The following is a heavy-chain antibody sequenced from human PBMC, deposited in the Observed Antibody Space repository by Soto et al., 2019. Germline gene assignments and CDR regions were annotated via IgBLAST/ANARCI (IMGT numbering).Heavy chain of an antibody. J-gene: IGHJ4*02. Sequence: QVQLVQSGAEVKKPGASVKVSCKASGYTFTSYGISWVRQAPGQGLEWMGWISAYNGNTNYAQKLQGRVTRTTDTSTSTAYMELRRLRSGETAVYYCARTSGYSYGGGYWGQGTLVTVSS. D-gene: IGHD5-18*01. V-gene: IGHV1-18*01. CDR2: ISAYNGNT. CDR1: GYTFTSYG. CDR3: ARTSGYSYGGGY.